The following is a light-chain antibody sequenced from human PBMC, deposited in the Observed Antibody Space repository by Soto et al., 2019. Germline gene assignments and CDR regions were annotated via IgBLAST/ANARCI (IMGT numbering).Light chain of an antibody. CDR1: QTISSW. Sequence: DIQMTQSPSTLSASVGDRVTITCRASQTISSWLAWYQQKPGKAPELLIYDAPTLESGVPSRFSGSGSGTEFSLTISSLQPDDFATFYCQQYSSFSRTFGHGSKVAIK. J-gene: IGKJ1*01. CDR3: QQYSSFSRT. CDR2: DAP. V-gene: IGKV1-5*01.